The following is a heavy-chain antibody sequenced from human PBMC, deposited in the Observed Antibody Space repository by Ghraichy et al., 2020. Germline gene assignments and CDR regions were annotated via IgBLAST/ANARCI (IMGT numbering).Heavy chain of an antibody. CDR1: GFTFGSFG. V-gene: IGHV3-30*18. J-gene: IGHJ4*02. CDR2: VSFHGTVQ. Sequence: GGSLRLSCAASGFTFGSFGMHWVRQAPGKGLDWVAAVSFHGTVQYYADSVKGRFTISRDNSKNMLYLEMNSLITEDTGVYYCAKEGSTGTNYLYDSWGQGTLVTVAS. CDR3: AKEGSTGTNYLYDS. D-gene: IGHD4/OR15-4a*01.